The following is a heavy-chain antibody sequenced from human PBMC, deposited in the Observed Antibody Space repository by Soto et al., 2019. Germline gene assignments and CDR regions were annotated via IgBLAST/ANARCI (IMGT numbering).Heavy chain of an antibody. V-gene: IGHV1-2*04. D-gene: IGHD3-10*01. CDR1: GYTFTGYY. CDR3: ARPGPGYSYGMDV. J-gene: IGHJ6*02. Sequence: ASVKVSCKASGYTFTGYYMHWVRQAPGQGLEWMGWINPNSGGTNYAQKFQGWVTMTRDTSISTAYMELRSLRSDDTAMYYCARPGPGYSYGMDVWGQGTTVTVSS. CDR2: INPNSGGT.